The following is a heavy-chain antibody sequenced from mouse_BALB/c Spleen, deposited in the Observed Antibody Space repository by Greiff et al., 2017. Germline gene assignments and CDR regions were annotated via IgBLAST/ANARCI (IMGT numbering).Heavy chain of an antibody. V-gene: IGHV1-4*01. CDR3: ARGDYYGYFDY. D-gene: IGHD1-1*01. CDR2: INPSSGYT. CDR1: GYTFTSYT. Sequence: QVQLQQSGAELARPGASVKMSCKASGYTFTSYTMHWVKQRPGQGLEWIGYINPSSGYTNYNQKFKDKATLTSDKSSSTAYMELSSLTSEDSAVYYCARGDYYGYFDYWGQGTTLTVSS. J-gene: IGHJ2*01.